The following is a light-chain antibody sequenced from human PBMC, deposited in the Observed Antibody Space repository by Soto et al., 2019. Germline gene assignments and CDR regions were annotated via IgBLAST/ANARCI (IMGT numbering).Light chain of an antibody. CDR3: SSYTSRSTLYV. CDR1: SSDIGGYNY. CDR2: EVT. J-gene: IGLJ1*01. Sequence: QSALTQPASVSGSPGQSITVSCTGTSSDIGGYNYVSWYQQHPGKAPKLMVYEVTNRPSGVSDRFSGSKSGNRASLTISGLQADDEGYYYCSSYTSRSTLYVFGTGTKVTVL. V-gene: IGLV2-14*01.